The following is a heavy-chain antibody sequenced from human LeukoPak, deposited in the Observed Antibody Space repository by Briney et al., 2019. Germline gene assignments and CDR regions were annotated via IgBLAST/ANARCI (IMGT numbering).Heavy chain of an antibody. CDR1: GGSFSGYY. CDR3: ASFYSYGYGSSIPI. J-gene: IGHJ3*02. CDR2: INHSGST. Sequence: PSETLSLTCAVYGGSFSGYYWSWIRQPPGKGLEWIGEINHSGSTNYNPSLKSRVTISVDTSKNQFSLKLSSVTAADTAVYYCASFYSYGYGSSIPIWGQGTMVTVSS. D-gene: IGHD5-18*01. V-gene: IGHV4-34*01.